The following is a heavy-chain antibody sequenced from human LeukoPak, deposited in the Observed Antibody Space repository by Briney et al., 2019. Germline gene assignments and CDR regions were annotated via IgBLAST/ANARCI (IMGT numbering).Heavy chain of an antibody. D-gene: IGHD3-22*01. V-gene: IGHV1-8*01. CDR3: ARVSGYYYYYYYMDV. CDR2: MNPNSGNT. CDR1: GYTFTSDD. Sequence: ASVKVSCKASGYTFTSDDINCVRQATGQGLEWMGWMNPNSGNTGYAQKFQGRVTMTRNTSISTAYMELSSLRSEDAAVYYCARVSGYYYYYYYMDVWGKGTTVTVSS. J-gene: IGHJ6*03.